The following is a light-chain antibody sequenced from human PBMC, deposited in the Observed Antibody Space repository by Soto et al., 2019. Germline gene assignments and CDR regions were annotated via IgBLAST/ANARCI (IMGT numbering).Light chain of an antibody. Sequence: DIQITQSPSSLSSSVLYIVTITFLSSQNIRNYLAWYQQKAGKAPKLLIYAASSLQSGVPSRFSGSGSGTDFTLTISNLQPEDFATYFCQQSYTTPVYPFGQGTKVDI. V-gene: IGKV1-39*01. CDR3: QQSYTTPVYP. CDR1: QNIRNY. CDR2: AAS. J-gene: IGKJ2*01.